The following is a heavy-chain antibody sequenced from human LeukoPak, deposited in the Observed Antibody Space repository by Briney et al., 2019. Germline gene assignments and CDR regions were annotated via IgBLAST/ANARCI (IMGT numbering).Heavy chain of an antibody. CDR3: AKGGMTSSGYDY. Sequence: GGSLRLSCAASGFTFSSYWMRWVRQAPGKGLEWVSAISGSGGNTYYADSVKGRFTISRDNSKNTLYLQMNSLRAEDTAVYYCAKGGMTSSGYDYWGQGTLVTVSS. CDR2: ISGSGGNT. J-gene: IGHJ4*02. D-gene: IGHD3-22*01. CDR1: GFTFSSYW. V-gene: IGHV3-23*01.